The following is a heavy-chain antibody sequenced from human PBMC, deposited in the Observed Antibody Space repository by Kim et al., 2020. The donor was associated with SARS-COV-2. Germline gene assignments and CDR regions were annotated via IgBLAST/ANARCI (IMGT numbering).Heavy chain of an antibody. J-gene: IGHJ4*02. CDR3: ARGHDYGDYTGY. D-gene: IGHD4-17*01. V-gene: IGHV1-69*13. Sequence: SVKVSCKASGGTFSSYAISWVRQAPGQGLEWMGGIIPIFGTANYAQKFQGRVTITADESTSTAYMELSSLRSEDTAVYYCARGHDYGDYTGYWGQGTLVTVSS. CDR1: GGTFSSYA. CDR2: IIPIFGTA.